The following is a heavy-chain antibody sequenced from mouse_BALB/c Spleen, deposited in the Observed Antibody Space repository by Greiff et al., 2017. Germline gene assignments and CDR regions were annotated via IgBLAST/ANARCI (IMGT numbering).Heavy chain of an antibody. CDR3: ARDHFITTVVGDYWYFDV. CDR2: ISSGGST. CDR1: GFTFSSYA. V-gene: IGHV5-6-5*01. J-gene: IGHJ1*01. D-gene: IGHD1-1*01. Sequence: DVMLVESGGGLVKPGGSLKLSCAASGFTFSSYAMSWVRQTPEKRLEWVASISSGGSTYYPDSVKGRFTISRDNARNILYLQMSSLRSEDTAMYYCARDHFITTVVGDYWYFDVWGAGTTVTVSS.